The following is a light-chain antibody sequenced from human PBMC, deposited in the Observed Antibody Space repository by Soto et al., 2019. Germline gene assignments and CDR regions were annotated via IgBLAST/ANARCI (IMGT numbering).Light chain of an antibody. CDR3: QQLNTLPFT. V-gene: IGKV1-9*01. J-gene: IGKJ5*01. CDR2: EAS. CDR1: HDISTY. Sequence: DIQMTQSPSLQSASVGDRVTITCRASHDISTYLAWYQQKPGKAPKLMIYEASTLQSGVPSRFSGSGSGTEFTLTISGLLPEDFATYHCQQLNTLPFTFGQGTRLEIK.